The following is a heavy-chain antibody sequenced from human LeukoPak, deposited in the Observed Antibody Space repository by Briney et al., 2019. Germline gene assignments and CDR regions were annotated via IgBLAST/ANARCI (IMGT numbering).Heavy chain of an antibody. CDR1: GGSFSGYY. CDR3: ARRLRPHYFDY. V-gene: IGHV4-34*01. D-gene: IGHD5-12*01. J-gene: IGHJ4*02. CDR2: INHSGST. Sequence: PSETLSLTCAVYGGSFSGYYWSWIRQPPGKGLEWIGEINHSGSTNYNPSLKSRVTISVDTSKNQFSLKLSSVTAADTAVCYCARRLRPHYFDYWGQGTLVTVSS.